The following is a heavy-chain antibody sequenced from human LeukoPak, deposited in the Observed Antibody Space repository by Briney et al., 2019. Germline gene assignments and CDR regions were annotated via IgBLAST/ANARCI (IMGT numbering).Heavy chain of an antibody. Sequence: GGSLRLSCAASGFTFSTYAMNWVRQAPGKGLEWVSAISSSGASTYYADSVRGRFTISRDNSKNTLYLQMNSLRAEDTAVYYCAKGSSSSTFYYYMDVWGKGTTVTVSS. J-gene: IGHJ6*03. CDR2: ISSSGAST. CDR1: GFTFSTYA. V-gene: IGHV3-23*01. D-gene: IGHD6-6*01. CDR3: AKGSSSSTFYYYMDV.